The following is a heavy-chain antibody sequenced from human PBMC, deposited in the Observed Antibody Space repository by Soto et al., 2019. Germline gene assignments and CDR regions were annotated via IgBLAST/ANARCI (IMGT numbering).Heavy chain of an antibody. CDR2: ISHRGGP. V-gene: IGHV4-34*01. CDR1: GGSFTNYY. J-gene: IGHJ4*02. D-gene: IGHD3-3*01. Sequence: QVQLQQWGAGLLKPSETLSLTCAVYGGSFTNYYWSWIRQAPGKGLEWIGEISHRGGPSYNPSLEIRVRMSVDTSKKQFCLNLDAVTAADTAIYSCGRVNRGYYDSGSVERDFDYCGQGTLVTVSA. CDR3: GRVNRGYYDSGSVERDFDY.